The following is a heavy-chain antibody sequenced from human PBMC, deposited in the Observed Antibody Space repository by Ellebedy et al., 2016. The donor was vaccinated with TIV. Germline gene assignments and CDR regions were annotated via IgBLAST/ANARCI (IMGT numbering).Heavy chain of an antibody. CDR2: IYYSGST. V-gene: IGHV4-59*01. CDR3: AREGCSSTSCYVSGYYYYGLDV. J-gene: IGHJ6*02. CDR1: GGSISSYY. Sequence: GSLRLSXTVSGGSISSYYWSWIRQPPGKGLEWIGYIYYSGSTNYNPSLKSRVTISVDTSKNQFSLKLSSVTAADTAVYYCAREGCSSTSCYVSGYYYYGLDVWGQGTTVTVSS. D-gene: IGHD2-2*01.